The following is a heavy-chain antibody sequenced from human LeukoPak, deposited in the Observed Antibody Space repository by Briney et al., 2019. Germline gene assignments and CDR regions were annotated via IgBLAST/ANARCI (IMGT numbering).Heavy chain of an antibody. CDR1: GYTFTSYD. CDR3: VRGGSVVVPAAIDY. D-gene: IGHD2-2*01. CDR2: MNPNSGNT. J-gene: IGHJ4*02. V-gene: IGHV1-8*01. Sequence: ASVKVSCKASGYTFTSYDINWVRQATGQGLEWMGWMNPNSGNTGYAQKFQGRVTMTRNTSISTAYMELSSLRSEDTAVYYCVRGGSVVVPAAIDYWGQGTLVTVSS.